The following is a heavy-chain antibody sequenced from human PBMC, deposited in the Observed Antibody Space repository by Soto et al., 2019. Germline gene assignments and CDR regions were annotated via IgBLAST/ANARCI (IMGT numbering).Heavy chain of an antibody. D-gene: IGHD2-15*01. V-gene: IGHV3-23*01. CDR1: GFTFSSYA. J-gene: IGHJ6*02. CDR3: AKVVVAATERWENYYYYNGIDV. CDR2: ISGSGGST. Sequence: EVQLLESGGGLVQPGGSLRLSCAASGFTFSSYAMSWVRQAPGKGLEWVSAISGSGGSTYYADSVKGRFTISRDNSKNTLYLQMNSLRADDKAVYYCAKVVVAATERWENYYYYNGIDVWGQGTTVTVSS.